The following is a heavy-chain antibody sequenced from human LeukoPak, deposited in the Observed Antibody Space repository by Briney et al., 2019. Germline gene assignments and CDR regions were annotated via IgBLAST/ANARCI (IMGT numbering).Heavy chain of an antibody. J-gene: IGHJ4*02. CDR2: INSDGSST. Sequence: PGGALRLSCAASGFXFSSYWIHWVRQAPGKGLVWVSLINSDGSSTTYADSVKGRFTISRDNAKNTLYLQMISLRAEDTAVYYCARDHYNSFDYWGQGALVTVSS. CDR1: GFXFSSYW. CDR3: ARDHYNSFDY. D-gene: IGHD1-1*01. V-gene: IGHV3-74*01.